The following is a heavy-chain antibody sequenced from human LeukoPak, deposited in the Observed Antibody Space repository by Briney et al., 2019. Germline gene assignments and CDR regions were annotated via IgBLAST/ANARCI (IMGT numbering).Heavy chain of an antibody. V-gene: IGHV3-21*01. CDR1: GFTFSSYS. Sequence: GGSLRLSCAAPGFTFSSYSMNWVRQAPGKGLEWVSSISSSSSYIYYADSVKGRFTISRDNAKNSLYLQMNSLRAEDTAVYYCAAVIAAAGIFDYWGQGTLVTVSS. D-gene: IGHD6-13*01. CDR2: ISSSSSYI. CDR3: AAVIAAAGIFDY. J-gene: IGHJ4*02.